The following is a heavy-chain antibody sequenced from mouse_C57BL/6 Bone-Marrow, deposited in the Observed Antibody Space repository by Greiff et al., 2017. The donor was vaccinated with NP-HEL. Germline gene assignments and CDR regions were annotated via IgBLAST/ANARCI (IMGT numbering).Heavy chain of an antibody. D-gene: IGHD4-1*01. CDR2: INPNNGGT. Sequence: VQLQQSGPELVKPGASVKISCKASGYTFTDYYMNWVKQSHGKSLEWIGDINPNNGGTSYNQKFKGKATLTVDKSSSTAYMELRSLTSEDSAVYYCARDWDGCDYWGQGTTLTVSS. V-gene: IGHV1-26*01. CDR3: ARDWDGCDY. J-gene: IGHJ2*01. CDR1: GYTFTDYY.